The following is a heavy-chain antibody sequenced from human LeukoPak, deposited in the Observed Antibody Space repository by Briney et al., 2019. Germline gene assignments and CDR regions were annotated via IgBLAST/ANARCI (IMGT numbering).Heavy chain of an antibody. CDR3: AKGDYDSAEGHFDH. J-gene: IGHJ4*02. CDR2: ISASGIST. Sequence: GGSLRLSCAASGFTFGSYAMSWVRQAPGKGLEWVSAISASGISTYYADSVKGRFTISRDKSENTLYLRMNSLRAEDTAVYYCAKGDYDSAEGHFDHWGQGTLVTVSS. D-gene: IGHD3-22*01. V-gene: IGHV3-23*01. CDR1: GFTFGSYA.